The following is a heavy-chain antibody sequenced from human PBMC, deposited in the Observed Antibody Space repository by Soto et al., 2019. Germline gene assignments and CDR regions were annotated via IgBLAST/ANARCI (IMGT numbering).Heavy chain of an antibody. CDR2: MSSDGRNK. V-gene: IGHV3-30*18. J-gene: IGHJ4*02. CDR1: GFTFSSYG. D-gene: IGHD5-12*01. Sequence: QVQLVESGGGVVQPGTSLRLSCAASGFTFSSYGMHWVRQAPGKGLEWVAVMSSDGRNKYYADSVKGRFTISRDNSRNTLFLQMNSLRAEDTAVYYCAKRVDNTAWHSFDCWGQGTLVTVSS. CDR3: AKRVDNTAWHSFDC.